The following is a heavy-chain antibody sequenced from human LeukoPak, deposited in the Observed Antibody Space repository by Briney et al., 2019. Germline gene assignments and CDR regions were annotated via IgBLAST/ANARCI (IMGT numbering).Heavy chain of an antibody. CDR3: ARVPDDSSGYYS. CDR1: GGSISSYY. V-gene: IGHV4-59*01. D-gene: IGHD3-22*01. J-gene: IGHJ5*02. CDR2: IYYSGST. Sequence: PSETLSLTCTVSGGSISSYYWNWIRQPAGKGLEWIGYIYYSGSTNYNPSLKSRVTISVDTSKNQFSLKLSSVTAADTAVYYCARVPDDSSGYYSWGQGTLVTVSS.